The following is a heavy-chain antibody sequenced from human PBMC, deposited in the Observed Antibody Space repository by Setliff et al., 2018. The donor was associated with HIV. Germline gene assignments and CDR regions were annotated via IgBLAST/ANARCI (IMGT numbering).Heavy chain of an antibody. CDR1: GGTFSSYA. V-gene: IGHV1-69*06. CDR3: ARDLCSSTSCYCDY. Sequence: SVKVSCKASGGTFSSYAISWVRQAPGQGLEWMGRIIPIFGTANYAQKFQGRVTITADKSTSTAYMELSSLRSEDTAVYYCARDLCSSTSCYCDYWGQGTLVTVSS. J-gene: IGHJ4*02. D-gene: IGHD2-2*01. CDR2: IIPIFGTA.